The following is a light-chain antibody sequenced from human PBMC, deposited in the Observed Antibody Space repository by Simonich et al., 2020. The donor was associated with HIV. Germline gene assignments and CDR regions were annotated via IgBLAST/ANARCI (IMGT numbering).Light chain of an antibody. V-gene: IGLV2-23*01. Sequence: QSALTQPASVSGSPGQSITISCTGTSSDVGSYNLVSWYQQHPGKAPKLMIYEAKKRPSGVSNRFAGSKSGNTASLTISGLQAEDEADYYCCSYAGSSTWVFGGGTKLTVL. J-gene: IGLJ3*02. CDR2: EAK. CDR3: CSYAGSSTWV. CDR1: SSDVGSYNL.